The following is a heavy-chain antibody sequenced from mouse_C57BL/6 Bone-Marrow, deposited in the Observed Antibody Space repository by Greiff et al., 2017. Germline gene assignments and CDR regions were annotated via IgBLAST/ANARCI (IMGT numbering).Heavy chain of an antibody. V-gene: IGHV1-81*01. CDR3: ARYYYSPYWYFDV. CDR1: GYTFTSYG. CDR2: IYPRSGNT. J-gene: IGHJ1*03. Sequence: VQLQQSGAELARPGASVKMSCKASGYTFTSYGLSWVKQRTGQGLEWIGEIYPRSGNTYYNEKFKGKATLTADKSSSTAYMEIRSLTSEDSAVYFCARYYYSPYWYFDVWGTGTTVTVSS. D-gene: IGHD1-1*01.